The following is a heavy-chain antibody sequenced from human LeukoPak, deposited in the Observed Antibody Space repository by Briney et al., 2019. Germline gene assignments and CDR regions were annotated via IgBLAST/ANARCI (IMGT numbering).Heavy chain of an antibody. J-gene: IGHJ6*02. Sequence: ASVKVSCKASGYTFTSYYMHWVRQAPGQGLEWMGIINPSGGSTSYAQKFQGRVTMTRDTSTSTVYMELSSLRSGDTAVYYCARRVVYGYLGYYYYGMDVWGQGTTVTVSS. CDR3: ARRVVYGYLGYYYYGMDV. CDR2: INPSGGST. D-gene: IGHD5-18*01. V-gene: IGHV1-46*01. CDR1: GYTFTSYY.